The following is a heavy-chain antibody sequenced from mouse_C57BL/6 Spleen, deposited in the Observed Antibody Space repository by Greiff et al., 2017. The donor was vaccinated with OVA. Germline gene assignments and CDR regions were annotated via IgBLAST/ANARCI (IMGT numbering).Heavy chain of an antibody. CDR3: TTYIPYYDGSSLLDY. Sequence: VQLQESGAELVRPGASVKLSCTASGFTITDDYMHWVKQRPEQGLEWIGCIDPENGDTEYASKFQGKATITADTSSNTAYLQLSSLTSEDTAVFYGTTYIPYYDGSSLLDYWGQGTTLTVSS. V-gene: IGHV14-4*01. D-gene: IGHD1-1*01. J-gene: IGHJ2*01. CDR1: GFTITDDY. CDR2: IDPENGDT.